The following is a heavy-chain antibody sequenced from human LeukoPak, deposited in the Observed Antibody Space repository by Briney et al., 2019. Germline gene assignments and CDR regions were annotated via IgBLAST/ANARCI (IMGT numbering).Heavy chain of an antibody. CDR2: ISSSGSTI. V-gene: IGHV3-48*03. CDR3: ARTLITVTRLDY. J-gene: IGHJ4*02. D-gene: IGHD4-17*01. CDR1: GFTFSSYE. Sequence: PGGSLGLSCAASGFTFSSYEMNWVRQAPGKGLEWVSYISSSGSTIYNADSVKGRFTTSRDNAKNSLYLQMNGLRAEDTAVYYCARTLITVTRLDYWGQGTLVTVSS.